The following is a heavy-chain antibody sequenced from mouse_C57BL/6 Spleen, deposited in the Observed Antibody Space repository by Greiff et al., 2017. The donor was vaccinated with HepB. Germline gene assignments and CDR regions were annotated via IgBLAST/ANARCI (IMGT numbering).Heavy chain of an antibody. CDR2: IHPNSGST. V-gene: IGHV1-64*01. CDR1: GYTFTCYW. J-gene: IGHJ2*01. CDR3: GRGGVGLDY. Sequence: VQLQQPGAELVKPGASVKLSCKASGYTFTCYWMHWVKQRPGQGLEWIGMIHPNSGSTNYNEKLKSKATLTVDKSSSTAYMRLSSLTSEDSAVYYCGRGGVGLDYWGQGTTLTGSS.